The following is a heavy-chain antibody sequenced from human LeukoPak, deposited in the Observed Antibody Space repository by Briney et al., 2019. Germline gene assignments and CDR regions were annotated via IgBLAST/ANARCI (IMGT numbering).Heavy chain of an antibody. CDR1: GFTFSSYA. CDR2: INWNGGST. V-gene: IGHV3-20*04. Sequence: PGGSLRLSCAASGFTFSSYAMSWVRQAPGKGLEWVPGINWNGGSTGYADSVKGRFTISRDNAKNSLYLQMNSLRAEDTALYYCARERERSGYSYFDYWGQGTLVTVSS. J-gene: IGHJ4*02. D-gene: IGHD3-3*01. CDR3: ARERERSGYSYFDY.